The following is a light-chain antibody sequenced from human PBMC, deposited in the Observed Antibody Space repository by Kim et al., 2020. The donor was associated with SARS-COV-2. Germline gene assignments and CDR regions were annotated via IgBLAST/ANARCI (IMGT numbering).Light chain of an antibody. J-gene: IGKJ2*01. CDR1: QTISSF. Sequence: EIVMTQSPAPLSVSPGERATLSCRASQTISSFLAWYQQRSGQAPRLLIYDASTRATGIPARFSGSGSGTEFTLTISSLQSEDSATYYCQQYNDWPPGDTFGQGTKLEI. CDR3: QQYNDWPPGDT. V-gene: IGKV3-15*01. CDR2: DAS.